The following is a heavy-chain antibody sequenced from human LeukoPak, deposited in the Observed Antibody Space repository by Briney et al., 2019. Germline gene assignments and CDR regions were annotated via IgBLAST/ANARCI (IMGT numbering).Heavy chain of an antibody. J-gene: IGHJ4*02. V-gene: IGHV3-33*06. Sequence: HSGGSLRLSCVASGFTFSSYGMHWVRQAPGKGLEWVAVIWYDGSNKYYADSVKGRFTISRDNSKNTLYLQMNSLGAEDTAVYYCAKDLDSSGSFDYWGQGTLVTVSS. CDR2: IWYDGSNK. D-gene: IGHD3-22*01. CDR3: AKDLDSSGSFDY. CDR1: GFTFSSYG.